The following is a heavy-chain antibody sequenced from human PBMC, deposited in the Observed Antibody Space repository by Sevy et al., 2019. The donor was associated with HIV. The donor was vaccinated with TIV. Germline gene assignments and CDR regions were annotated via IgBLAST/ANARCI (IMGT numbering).Heavy chain of an antibody. J-gene: IGHJ4*02. V-gene: IGHV3-30-3*01. CDR1: GFTFSSYA. CDR3: ASWGGYSGL. CDR2: ISYDGSNK. D-gene: IGHD5-12*01. Sequence: GGSLRRSCAASGFTFSSYAMHWVRQAPGKGLEWVAVISYDGSNKYYADSVKGRFTISRDNSKNTLYLQMNSLRAEDTAVYYCASWGGYSGLWGQGTLVTVSS.